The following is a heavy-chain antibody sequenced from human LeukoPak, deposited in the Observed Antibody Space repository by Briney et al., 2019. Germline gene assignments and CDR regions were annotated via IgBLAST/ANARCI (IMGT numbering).Heavy chain of an antibody. CDR2: IYYSGST. CDR1: GGSISSYY. D-gene: IGHD4-11*01. CDR3: ARGTTFDY. Sequence: PSETLSLTCTVSGGSISSYYWSWIRQPPGKGLEWIGYIYYSGSTYYNPSLKSRVTISVDRSKNQFSLRLSSVTAADTAVYYCARGTTFDYWGQGTLVTVSS. J-gene: IGHJ4*02. V-gene: IGHV4-59*12.